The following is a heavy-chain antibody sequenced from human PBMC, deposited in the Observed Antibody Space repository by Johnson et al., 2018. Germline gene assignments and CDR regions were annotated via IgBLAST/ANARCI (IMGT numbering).Heavy chain of an antibody. J-gene: IGHJ3*02. V-gene: IGHV4-59*01. CDR1: GGSISTYY. D-gene: IGHD1-26*01. CDR3: AREWSAFDI. Sequence: QVQLQESGPGLVKPSEPLSLTCTVSGGSISTYYWSWIRQPPGKGLEWVAYIHYTGSTNYNPSLKSRVPISVDTSENQFSLKLPSLTAADTAVYYCAREWSAFDIWGQGTMVTVSS. CDR2: IHYTGST.